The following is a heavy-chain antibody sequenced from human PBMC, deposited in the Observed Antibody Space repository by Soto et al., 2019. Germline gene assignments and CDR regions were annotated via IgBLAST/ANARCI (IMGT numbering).Heavy chain of an antibody. CDR2: INHSGST. CDR3: ARGYYGSGSYYQY. CDR1: GGSFSGYY. Sequence: QVQLQQWGAGLLKPSETLSLTCAVYGGSFSGYYWSWIRQPPGKGLEWIGEINHSGSTNYNPSLKIRVTISVDTSKNQFSLKLSSVTAADTAVYYCARGYYGSGSYYQYWGQGTLVTVSS. D-gene: IGHD3-10*01. V-gene: IGHV4-34*01. J-gene: IGHJ4*02.